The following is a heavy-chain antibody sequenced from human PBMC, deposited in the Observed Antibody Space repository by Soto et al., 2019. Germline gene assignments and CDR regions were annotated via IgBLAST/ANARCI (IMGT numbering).Heavy chain of an antibody. Sequence: QVQLVQSGAEVKKPGASVKVSCKASGYTFTTHGISWVRQVPGQGLEWMGWVRGDNGHTNYAQSRQGRVTTTTDTSTNTAYTELRSLRSDDTAVYYCARVLGYCRSGTCYREWFDPWGQGTVVTVSS. J-gene: IGHJ5*02. CDR2: VRGDNGHT. V-gene: IGHV1-18*01. CDR3: ARVLGYCRSGTCYREWFDP. CDR1: GYTFTTHG. D-gene: IGHD2-15*01.